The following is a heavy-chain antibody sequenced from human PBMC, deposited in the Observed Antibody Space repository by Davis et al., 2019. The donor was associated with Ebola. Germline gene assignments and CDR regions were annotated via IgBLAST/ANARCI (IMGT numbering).Heavy chain of an antibody. Sequence: AASVKVSCKASGYTFTSYGISWVRQAPGQGLEWMGWISAYNGNTNYAQKLQGRVTMTTDTSTSTAYMELRSLRSDDTAVYYCAMTIGGDYYYYGMDVWGQGTTVTVSS. J-gene: IGHJ6*02. CDR3: AMTIGGDYYYYGMDV. D-gene: IGHD3-16*01. V-gene: IGHV1-18*01. CDR1: GYTFTSYG. CDR2: ISAYNGNT.